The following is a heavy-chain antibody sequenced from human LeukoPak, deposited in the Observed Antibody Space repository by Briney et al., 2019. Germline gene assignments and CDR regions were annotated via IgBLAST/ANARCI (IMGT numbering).Heavy chain of an antibody. CDR1: GGSISSSSHY. D-gene: IGHD6-25*01. V-gene: IGHV4-39*01. J-gene: IGHJ5*02. CDR2: IYYSWTS. CDR3: ARLGRGSSGGWFDP. Sequence: PSETRSLTCNVAGGSISSSSHYWGWIRQPPGKGLEGIGSIYYSWTSHYNPSLKRRVTISVDTSKNQFSLKLNSVTAADTSVNYCARLGRGSSGGWFDPWGQGTLVTVSS.